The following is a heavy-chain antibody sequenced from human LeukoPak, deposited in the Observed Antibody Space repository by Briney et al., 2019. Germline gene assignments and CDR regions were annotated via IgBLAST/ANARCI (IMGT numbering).Heavy chain of an antibody. J-gene: IGHJ4*02. Sequence: PSETLSLTCTVSGGSISSSSYYWGWIRQPPGKGLEWIGSIYYSGSTYYNPSLKSRVTISVDTSKNQFSLKLSSVTAADTAVYYCARGLSGYASSLGYWGQEALVTVSA. CDR1: GGSISSSSYY. CDR2: IYYSGST. D-gene: IGHD6-6*01. V-gene: IGHV4-39*07. CDR3: ARGLSGYASSLGY.